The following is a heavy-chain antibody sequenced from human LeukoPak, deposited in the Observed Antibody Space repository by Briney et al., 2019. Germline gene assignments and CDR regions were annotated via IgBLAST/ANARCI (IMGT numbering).Heavy chain of an antibody. Sequence: PGGPLRLSCAASGFTFSSYAMSWVRQAPGKGLEWVSAISGSGGSTYYADSVKGRFTISRDNSKNTLYLQMNSLRAEDTAVYYCAKRPTLGASSGSYDYWGQGTLVTVSS. CDR3: AKRPTLGASSGSYDY. V-gene: IGHV3-23*01. CDR1: GFTFSSYA. J-gene: IGHJ4*02. D-gene: IGHD3-16*01. CDR2: ISGSGGST.